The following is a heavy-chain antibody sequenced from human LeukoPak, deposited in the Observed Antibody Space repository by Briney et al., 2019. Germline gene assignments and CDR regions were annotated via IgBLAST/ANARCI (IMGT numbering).Heavy chain of an antibody. CDR3: ARAGSSSWWDY. CDR1: GGSISSSSYY. D-gene: IGHD6-13*01. V-gene: IGHV4-39*01. Sequence: PSETLSLTCIVSGGSISSSSYYWGWIRQPPGKGLEWIGSIYYSGSTYYNPSLKSRVTISVDTSKNQFSLKLSSVTAADTAVYYCARAGSSSWWDYWGQGTLVTVSS. J-gene: IGHJ4*02. CDR2: IYYSGST.